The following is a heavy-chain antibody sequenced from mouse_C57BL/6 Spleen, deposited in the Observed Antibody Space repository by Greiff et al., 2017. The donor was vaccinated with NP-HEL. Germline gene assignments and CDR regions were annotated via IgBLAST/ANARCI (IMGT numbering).Heavy chain of an antibody. CDR2: IWGDGST. V-gene: IGHV2-3*01. CDR3: AKLGDAMDY. J-gene: IGHJ4*01. D-gene: IGHD3-3*01. Sequence: VKLQESGPGLVAPSQSLSITCTVSGFSLTSYCVSWVRQPPGKGLEWMGVIWGDGSTNYHSALISRLSNSKDNSKTQVFLKLNSVQTDDTATYYCAKLGDAMDYWGQGTSVTVSS. CDR1: GFSLTSYC.